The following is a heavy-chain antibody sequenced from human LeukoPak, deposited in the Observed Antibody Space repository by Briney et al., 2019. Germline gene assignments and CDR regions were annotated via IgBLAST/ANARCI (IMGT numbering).Heavy chain of an antibody. CDR2: INHSGST. J-gene: IGHJ4*02. CDR1: GGSFSGYY. CDR3: ASLLWFGESTNDY. Sequence: PSETLSLTCAIYGGSFSGYYWSWIRQPPGKGLEWIGEINHSGSTNYNPSLKSRVTISVDTSKNQFSLKLSSVTAADTAVYYCASLLWFGESTNDYWGQGTLVTVSS. V-gene: IGHV4-34*01. D-gene: IGHD3-10*01.